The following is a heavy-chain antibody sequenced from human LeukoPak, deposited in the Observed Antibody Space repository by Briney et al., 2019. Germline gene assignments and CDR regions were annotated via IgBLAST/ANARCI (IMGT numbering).Heavy chain of an antibody. D-gene: IGHD6-19*01. CDR3: ARSIAVAGIVSDYYYYGMDV. Sequence: SETLSLTCPVSARSISSFYWSWIRQPRRQGLEWIGYIYYSGSPNYNPSLKSRVTISVHTSKKQFSLKLSSVTAADTAVYYCARSIAVAGIVSDYYYYGMDVWGQGTTVTVSS. J-gene: IGHJ6*02. V-gene: IGHV4-59*08. CDR2: IYYSGSP. CDR1: ARSISSFY.